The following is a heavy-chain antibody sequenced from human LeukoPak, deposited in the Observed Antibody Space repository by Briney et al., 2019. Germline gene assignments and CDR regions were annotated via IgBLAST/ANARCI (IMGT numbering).Heavy chain of an antibody. D-gene: IGHD5-18*01. Sequence: SETLSLTCAVYGGSFSGYYWRWIRQPPGKGLEWVGEINHSGSTNYNPSLKSRVTISVDTSKNQFSLKLSSVTAADTAVYYCARAGYSYGYPPKEAYNWFDPWGQGTLVTVSS. V-gene: IGHV4-34*01. CDR1: GGSFSGYY. CDR2: INHSGST. J-gene: IGHJ5*02. CDR3: ARAGYSYGYPPKEAYNWFDP.